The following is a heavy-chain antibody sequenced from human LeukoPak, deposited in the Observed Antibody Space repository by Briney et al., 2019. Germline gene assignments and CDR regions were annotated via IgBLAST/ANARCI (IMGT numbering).Heavy chain of an antibody. CDR1: GYIFTSYY. CDR2: INPSGGRT. J-gene: IGHJ4*02. Sequence: RASVKVSCKASGYIFTSYYMLWVPQASGQGLEWMGIINPSGGRTSDAQKLQRRVTMTRDTSTSTVYMELSSLRSDDTAVYYCARGGTVLGPNSPYDYWGQGTLVTVSS. CDR3: ARGGTVLGPNSPYDY. D-gene: IGHD4-17*01. V-gene: IGHV1-46*01.